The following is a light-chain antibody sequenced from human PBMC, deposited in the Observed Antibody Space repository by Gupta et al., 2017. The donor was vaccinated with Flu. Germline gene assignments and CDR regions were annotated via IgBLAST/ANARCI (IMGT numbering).Light chain of an antibody. CDR2: GAS. CDR3: QQNNSCPLT. V-gene: IGKV3-15*01. Sequence: GERAPLSCRARQVVSSYVAWYQQKPGQAPRLLIYGASTRATVTPARFSGSGSGKEFTLTISSLQSEDFAVYYCQQNNSCPLTFGQGTKVGIK. CDR1: QVVSSY. J-gene: IGKJ1*01.